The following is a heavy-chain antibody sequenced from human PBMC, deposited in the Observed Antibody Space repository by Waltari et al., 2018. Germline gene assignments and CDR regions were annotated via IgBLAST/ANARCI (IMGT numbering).Heavy chain of an antibody. CDR3: AKVRVTTFPYYFDY. CDR1: RFTFSCYG. J-gene: IGHJ4*02. Sequence: QVQLVESGVGVVQPGRSLRLSWAASRFTFSCYGMLWVRQAPGKGQEWVVVISYDGSNKYYADSVKGRFTISRDNSKNTLYLQMNSLRAEDTAVYYCAKVRVTTFPYYFDYWGQGTLVTVSS. V-gene: IGHV3-30*18. D-gene: IGHD4-17*01. CDR2: ISYDGSNK.